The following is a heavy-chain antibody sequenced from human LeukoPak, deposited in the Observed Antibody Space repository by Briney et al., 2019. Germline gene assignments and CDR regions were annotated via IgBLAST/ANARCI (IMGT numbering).Heavy chain of an antibody. CDR2: IIPIFGTA. CDR3: ARNTNTPYCSGGSCYFYYYYMDV. V-gene: IGHV1-69*05. J-gene: IGHJ6*03. D-gene: IGHD2-15*01. CDR1: GGTFSSYA. Sequence: ASVKASCKASGGTFSSYAISWVRQAPGQGLGWMGGIIPIFGTANYAQKFQGRVTITTDESTSTAYMELSSLRSEDTAVYYCARNTNTPYCSGGSCYFYYYYMDVWGKGTTVTVSS.